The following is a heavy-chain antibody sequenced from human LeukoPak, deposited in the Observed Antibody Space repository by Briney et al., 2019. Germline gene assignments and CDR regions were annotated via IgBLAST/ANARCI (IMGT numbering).Heavy chain of an antibody. CDR2: IYYSGST. CDR3: ASTLHLWSTGAVDY. D-gene: IGHD5-18*01. V-gene: IGHV4-39*07. CDR1: GGSISSSSYY. J-gene: IGHJ4*02. Sequence: SETLSLTCTVSGGSISSSSYYWGWIRQPPGKGLEWIGSIYYSGSTYYNPSLKSRVTISVDTSKNQFSLKLTSVTAADTAVYYCASTLHLWSTGAVDYWGQGTLVTVSS.